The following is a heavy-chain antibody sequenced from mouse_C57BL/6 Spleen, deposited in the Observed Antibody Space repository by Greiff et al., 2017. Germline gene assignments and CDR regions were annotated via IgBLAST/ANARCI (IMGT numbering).Heavy chain of an antibody. Sequence: VQLQQSGPELVKPGASVKISCKASGYTFTDYYMNWVKQSPGKSLEWIGDINPNNGGTSYNQKFKGKATLTVDKSSSTAYMELRSLTSEDSAVYYCARSGAQATFDYWGQGTTLTVSS. CDR1: GYTFTDYY. J-gene: IGHJ2*01. CDR2: INPNNGGT. D-gene: IGHD3-2*02. CDR3: ARSGAQATFDY. V-gene: IGHV1-26*01.